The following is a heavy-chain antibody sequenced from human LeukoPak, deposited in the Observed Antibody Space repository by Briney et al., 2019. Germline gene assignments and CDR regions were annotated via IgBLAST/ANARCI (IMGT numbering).Heavy chain of an antibody. V-gene: IGHV1-2*02. CDR1: GYTFTGYH. Sequence: ASVKVSCKASGYTFTGYHIHWVRQAPGQGLEWMGWINPNSGGTNYAQKFQGRVTMTRDTSISTAYIELNSLRSDDTAVYYCARGYCTGGSCSGAWFDPWGQGTLDTVSS. D-gene: IGHD2-15*01. CDR3: ARGYCTGGSCSGAWFDP. CDR2: INPNSGGT. J-gene: IGHJ5*02.